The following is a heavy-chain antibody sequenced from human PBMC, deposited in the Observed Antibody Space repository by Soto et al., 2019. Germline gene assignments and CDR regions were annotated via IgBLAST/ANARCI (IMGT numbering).Heavy chain of an antibody. Sequence: GGSLRLSCTASGFTFSGSAMHWVRQASGKGLEWVGRIRSKASSYATAYAASVKGRFTISRDDSKNTAYLQMNSLKTEDTAVYYCTRLDILTGYYLLGGYYYYGMDVWGQGTTVTVSS. J-gene: IGHJ6*02. CDR1: GFTFSGSA. D-gene: IGHD3-9*01. CDR3: TRLDILTGYYLLGGYYYYGMDV. CDR2: IRSKASSYAT. V-gene: IGHV3-73*01.